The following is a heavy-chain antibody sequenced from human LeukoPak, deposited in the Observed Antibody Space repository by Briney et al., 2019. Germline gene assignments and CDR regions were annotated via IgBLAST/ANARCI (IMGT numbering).Heavy chain of an antibody. CDR2: IKSKTDGGTT. CDR1: GFTFSNAW. D-gene: IGHD3-10*01. Sequence: PGGSPRLSCAASGFTFSNAWMSWVRQAPGKGLEWVGRIKSKTDGGTTDYAAPVKGRFTISRDDSKNTLYLQMNSLKTEDTAVYYCTTTRSTYYYGSGEIRNPYYYYYMDVWGKGTTVTISS. V-gene: IGHV3-15*01. J-gene: IGHJ6*03. CDR3: TTTRSTYYYGSGEIRNPYYYYYMDV.